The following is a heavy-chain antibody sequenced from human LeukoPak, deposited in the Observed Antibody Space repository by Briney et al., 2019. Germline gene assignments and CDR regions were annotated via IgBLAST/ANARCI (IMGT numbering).Heavy chain of an antibody. V-gene: IGHV1-69*13. Sequence: SVKVSCKASGGTFSSYAISWVRQARGQGLEWMGGIIPIFGTANYAQKFQGRVTITADESTSTAYMELSSLRSEDTAVYYCARDLHWGNDAFDIWGQGTMVTVSS. CDR1: GGTFSSYA. D-gene: IGHD7-27*01. CDR2: IIPIFGTA. CDR3: ARDLHWGNDAFDI. J-gene: IGHJ3*02.